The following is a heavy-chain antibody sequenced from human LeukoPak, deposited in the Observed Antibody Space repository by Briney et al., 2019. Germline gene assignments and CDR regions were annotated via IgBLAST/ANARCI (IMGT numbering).Heavy chain of an antibody. V-gene: IGHV1-46*01. Sequence: ASVKVSCKASGYTFTSYGISWVRQAPGQGLEWMGIINPSGGSTSYAQKFQGRVTMTRDMSTSTVYMELSSLRSEDTAVYYCARDGTPGPDYYYYYYMDVWGKGTTVTVSS. D-gene: IGHD1-1*01. CDR1: GYTFTSYG. CDR2: INPSGGST. J-gene: IGHJ6*03. CDR3: ARDGTPGPDYYYYYYMDV.